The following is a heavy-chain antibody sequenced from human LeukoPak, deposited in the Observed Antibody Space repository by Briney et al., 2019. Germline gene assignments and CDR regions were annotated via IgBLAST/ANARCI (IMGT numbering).Heavy chain of an antibody. Sequence: PGGSLRLSCAASGFTFSSYGMHWVRQAPGKGLGWVAVIWYDGSNKYYADSVKGRFTISRDNSKNTLYLQMNSLRAEDTAVYYCARDSYSSGWYRINDAFDIWGQGTMVTVSS. CDR1: GFTFSSYG. CDR2: IWYDGSNK. D-gene: IGHD6-19*01. CDR3: ARDSYSSGWYRINDAFDI. J-gene: IGHJ3*02. V-gene: IGHV3-33*01.